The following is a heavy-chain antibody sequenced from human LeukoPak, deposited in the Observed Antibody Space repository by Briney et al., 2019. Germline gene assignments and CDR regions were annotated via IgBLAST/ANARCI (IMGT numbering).Heavy chain of an antibody. V-gene: IGHV1-46*01. Sequence: GASVKVSCKASGYTFTSYYMHWVRQAPGQGLEWMGIINPSGGSTSYAQKFQGRVTMTRDTSTSTVYMELSSLRSEDTAAYYCARDRNGDYLDYWGQGTLVTVSS. CDR3: ARDRNGDYLDY. J-gene: IGHJ4*02. CDR1: GYTFTSYY. D-gene: IGHD1-1*01. CDR2: INPSGGST.